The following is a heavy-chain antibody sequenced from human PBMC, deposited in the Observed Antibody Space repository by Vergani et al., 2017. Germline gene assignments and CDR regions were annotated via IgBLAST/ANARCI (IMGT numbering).Heavy chain of an antibody. V-gene: IGHV3-23*01. CDR3: TKNDYLYYMDV. CDR2: ISGSGGST. Sequence: EVHLLESGGGLVQSGGSLRLSCAASGFTFSNSAVSWVRQAPGRGLAWVSAISGSGGSTYYADSVKGRFTISRDNSKNTLYLQMNSLRAEDTAVYYCTKNDYLYYMDVWGKGTTVTVSS. J-gene: IGHJ6*03. CDR1: GFTFSNSA.